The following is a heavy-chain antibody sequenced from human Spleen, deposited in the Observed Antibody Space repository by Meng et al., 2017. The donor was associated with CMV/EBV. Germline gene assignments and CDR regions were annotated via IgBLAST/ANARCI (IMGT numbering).Heavy chain of an antibody. D-gene: IGHD1-26*01. V-gene: IGHV3-23*01. CDR2: ISTSGTST. CDR3: AKVIFLGARDAFDI. CDR1: GFTFSSYA. Sequence: GESLKISCAASGFTFSSYAMSWVRQAPGKGLEWVSAISTSGTSTYYADSVKARFTISRDNSKNTLFLQMNSLRAEDTAVYYCAKVIFLGARDAFDIWGQGTMVTVSS. J-gene: IGHJ3*02.